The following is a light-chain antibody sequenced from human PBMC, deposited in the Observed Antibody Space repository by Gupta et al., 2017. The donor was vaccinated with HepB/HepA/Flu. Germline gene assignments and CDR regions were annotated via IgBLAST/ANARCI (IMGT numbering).Light chain of an antibody. CDR2: QIS. CDR1: QGLVHSNGNTY. J-gene: IGKJ1*01. Sequence: DIVMPQTPLSSPVTLGQPASISCRSSQGLVHSNGNTYLSWLQQRPGQPPRLLMYQISNRFSGVPDRFIGSGAGTDFTLTISMVEAEDVGIYYCMQATHFPWTFGQGTKVEIK. V-gene: IGKV2-24*01. CDR3: MQATHFPWT.